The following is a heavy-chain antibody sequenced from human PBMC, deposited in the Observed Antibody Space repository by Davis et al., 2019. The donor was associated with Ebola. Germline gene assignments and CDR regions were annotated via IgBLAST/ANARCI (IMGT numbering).Heavy chain of an antibody. Sequence: AASVKVSCKASGYTFTSYDINWVRQATGQGLEWMGWMNPNSGNTGYAQKLQGRVTMTTDTSTSTAYMELRSLRSDDTAVYYCARGMTTVTTHWFDPWGQGTLVTVSS. CDR1: GYTFTSYD. CDR3: ARGMTTVTTHWFDP. J-gene: IGHJ5*02. CDR2: MNPNSGNT. D-gene: IGHD4-11*01. V-gene: IGHV1-8*01.